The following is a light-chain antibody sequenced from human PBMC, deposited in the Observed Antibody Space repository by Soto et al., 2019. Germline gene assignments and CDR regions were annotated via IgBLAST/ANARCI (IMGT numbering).Light chain of an antibody. CDR1: QSISSW. Sequence: DIQMTQSPSTLSASVGVRVTITCRASQSISSWLAWYQQKPGKAPKLLIYKASSLESGVPSRFSGSGSGTEFTLTISSLQPDDFATYYCQQYNSYWTFGQGTKVDNK. CDR3: QQYNSYWT. V-gene: IGKV1-5*03. J-gene: IGKJ1*01. CDR2: KAS.